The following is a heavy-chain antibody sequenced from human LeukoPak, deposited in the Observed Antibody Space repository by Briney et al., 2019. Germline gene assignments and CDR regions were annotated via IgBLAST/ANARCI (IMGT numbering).Heavy chain of an antibody. CDR2: MNPKSGDA. CDR1: GYTFTTYD. CDR3: ARGPFGNCGGGPCHFRDIDNWYDP. V-gene: IGHV1-8*03. D-gene: IGHD2-21*01. Sequence: ASVKVSCKASGYTFTTYDINWVRQAAGQGLEWMGWMNPKSGDAGYADKFQGRVTITRDTSINTAYLELSAVTSDDTAVYYCARGPFGNCGGGPCHFRDIDNWYDPGGQGTLVTVSS. J-gene: IGHJ5*02.